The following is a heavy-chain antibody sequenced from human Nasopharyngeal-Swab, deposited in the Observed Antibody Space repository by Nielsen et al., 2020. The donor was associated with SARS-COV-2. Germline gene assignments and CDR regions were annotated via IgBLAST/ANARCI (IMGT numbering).Heavy chain of an antibody. CDR1: GYTFTSYG. D-gene: IGHD3-10*01. Sequence: GGSLRLSCKASGYTFTSYGISWVRQAPGQGLEWMGWISAYNGNTNYAQKLQGRVTMTTDTSTSTAYMELRSLRSDDTAVYYCARDGSYVGSGDAFDIWGQGTMVTVSS. CDR2: ISAYNGNT. V-gene: IGHV1-18*01. CDR3: ARDGSYVGSGDAFDI. J-gene: IGHJ3*02.